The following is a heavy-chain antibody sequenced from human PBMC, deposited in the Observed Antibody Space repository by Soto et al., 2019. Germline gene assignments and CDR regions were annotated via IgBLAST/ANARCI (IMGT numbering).Heavy chain of an antibody. CDR3: ARRLFLDV. Sequence: QMQLVESGGNLVKPGGSLRLSCSGSGFSFGDYYMNWIRKAPGKGLEWVSYISSGGNTISYSDSVKGRFTISRDNDKKSVYLEMDSLRPEDTAVYYCARRLFLDVWGQGTLGTVSS. D-gene: IGHD2-21*01. CDR2: ISSGGNTI. J-gene: IGHJ4*02. CDR1: GFSFGDYY. V-gene: IGHV3-11*01.